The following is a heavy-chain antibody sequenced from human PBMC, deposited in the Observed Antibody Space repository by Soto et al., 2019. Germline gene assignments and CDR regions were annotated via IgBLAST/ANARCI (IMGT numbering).Heavy chain of an antibody. J-gene: IGHJ4*02. CDR2: ISYDDSYR. Sequence: QVHLVESGGGVVQPGKSLRLSCAASGFTFDNYGMLWVRQAPGKGLEWVALISYDDSYRYYTNSVRGRFTISRDNSKNMVFLHMNSLQGDDTAVYYWAGGDYGDSIDFWGQGTLVTVSS. D-gene: IGHD4-17*01. V-gene: IGHV3-33*01. CDR3: AGGDYGDSIDF. CDR1: GFTFDNYG.